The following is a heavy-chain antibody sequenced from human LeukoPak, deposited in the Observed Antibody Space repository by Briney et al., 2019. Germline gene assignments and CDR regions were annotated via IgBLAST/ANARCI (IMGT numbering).Heavy chain of an antibody. D-gene: IGHD3-10*01. V-gene: IGHV4-39*01. CDR2: IYDRGST. CDR1: GGSFSRYS. Sequence: KTSDTLSLTCALYGGSFSRYSWSWVRQPPGKGLEWIGSIYDRGSTYYNPSLKSRVTISVDTSKNQFSLKLNSVTAADTAVYYCARHYGPWGQGTLVTVSS. J-gene: IGHJ5*02. CDR3: ARHYGP.